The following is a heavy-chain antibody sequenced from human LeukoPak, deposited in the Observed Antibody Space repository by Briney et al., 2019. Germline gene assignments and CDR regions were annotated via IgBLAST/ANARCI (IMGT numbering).Heavy chain of an antibody. D-gene: IGHD6-13*01. Sequence: KESGPTLVNPTQTLTLTCTFSGFSLSASGVGVGWIRQPPGKALEWLALIYWDDDKRYSPSLKNRLTITKDTSKNQAVLTMTNMDPVDTATYYCEHRQGAAAGHNWFDPWGQGTLVTVSS. CDR1: GFSLSASGVG. CDR2: IYWDDDK. V-gene: IGHV2-5*02. J-gene: IGHJ5*02. CDR3: EHRQGAAAGHNWFDP.